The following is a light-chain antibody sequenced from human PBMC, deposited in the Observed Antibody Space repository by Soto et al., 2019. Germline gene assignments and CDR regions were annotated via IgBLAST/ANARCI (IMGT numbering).Light chain of an antibody. CDR3: QQYGSSPYT. CDR1: QSVSSSY. V-gene: IGKV3-20*01. J-gene: IGKJ2*01. CDR2: GAS. Sequence: EIVLTQSPGTLSLSPGERATLSCRASQSVSSSYLAWYQQKPGQAPRPLIYGASSRATGIPDRFSGSGSGTDFTLTISRREPEDFAVYYCQQYGSSPYTFGQGTKLEIK.